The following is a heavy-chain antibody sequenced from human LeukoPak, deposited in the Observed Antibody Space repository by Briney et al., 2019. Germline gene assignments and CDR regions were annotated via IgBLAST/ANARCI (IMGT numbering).Heavy chain of an antibody. J-gene: IGHJ4*02. CDR2: IKQDGSQR. V-gene: IGHV3-7*01. CDR1: GFTFSDYW. D-gene: IGHD6-6*01. Sequence: PGGSLGLSCTASGFTFSDYWMTWVRQAPGKGPEWVANIKQDGSQRYYADSVRGRFTISRDNAKNSLFLQMNGLRAEDTAVYYCARRGGSSSRRSPIDYWGQGTLVTVSS. CDR3: ARRGGSSSRRSPIDY.